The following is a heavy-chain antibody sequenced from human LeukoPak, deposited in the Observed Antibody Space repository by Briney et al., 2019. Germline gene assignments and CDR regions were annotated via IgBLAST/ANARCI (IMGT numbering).Heavy chain of an antibody. CDR2: IYYSGTT. CDR1: GGSISSSSYY. CDR3: ARVVAVIRVPYFDY. V-gene: IGHV4-39*01. J-gene: IGHJ4*02. Sequence: SETLSLTCTVSGGSISSSSYYWGWIRQPPGKGLEWIASIYYSGTTYYNSSLKSRVAISVDTSKNQFSLKLTSVTAADTAVYFCARVVAVIRVPYFDYWGQGILVTVSS. D-gene: IGHD2-15*01.